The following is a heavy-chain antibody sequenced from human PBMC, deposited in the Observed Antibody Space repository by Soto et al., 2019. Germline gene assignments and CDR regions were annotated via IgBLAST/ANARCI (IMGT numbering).Heavy chain of an antibody. CDR2: IYPGDSDT. CDR3: ARQSGYYYGSGSYLRNAFDI. J-gene: IGHJ3*02. D-gene: IGHD3-10*01. V-gene: IGHV5-51*01. Sequence: PGESLKISCKGSGYTFTNNWIGWVRQMPGKSLECMGIIYPGDSDTRYSPSFQGQVTISADKPISTAYLQWSSLKASDTAIYYCARQSGYYYGSGSYLRNAFDIWGQGTMVTVSS. CDR1: GYTFTNNW.